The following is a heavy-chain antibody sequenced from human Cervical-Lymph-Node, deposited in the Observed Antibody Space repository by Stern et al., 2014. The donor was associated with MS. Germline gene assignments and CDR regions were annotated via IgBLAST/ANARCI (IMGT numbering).Heavy chain of an antibody. Sequence: VQLEESGAEVKKPGASVKVSCKASGYTFTRYDIAWVRQAPGQGLEWMGWISVYNGNTKYAQKLQSRVTMTRDTSTNTAYMELRSLISDDTAVYYCARWAYNWDFDYWGQGTLVTVSS. CDR2: ISVYNGNT. CDR1: GYTFTRYD. D-gene: IGHD1-20*01. J-gene: IGHJ4*02. V-gene: IGHV1-18*01. CDR3: ARWAYNWDFDY.